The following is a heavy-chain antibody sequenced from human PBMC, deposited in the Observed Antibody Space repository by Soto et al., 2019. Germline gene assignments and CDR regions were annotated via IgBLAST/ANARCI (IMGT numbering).Heavy chain of an antibody. CDR2: INHRGST. Sequence: PSETLSLTCVVYGGSFSVYYWSWIRQSPGKGLEWIGGINHRGSTNYNPSLESRVTISVDTSKNQFSLKLPSVTAADTAMYYCARDGFCTSTTCRVGNWFDPWGQGTLVTVSS. CDR1: GGSFSVYY. D-gene: IGHD2-2*01. CDR3: ARDGFCTSTTCRVGNWFDP. J-gene: IGHJ5*02. V-gene: IGHV4-34*01.